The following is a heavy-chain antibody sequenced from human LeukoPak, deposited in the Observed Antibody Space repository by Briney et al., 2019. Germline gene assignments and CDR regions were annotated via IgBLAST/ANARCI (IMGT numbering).Heavy chain of an antibody. Sequence: ASVKVSCKASGYTFTSYYMHWVRQAPGQGLEWMGIINPSGGSTSYAQKLQGRVTMTTDTSTSTAYMELRSLRSDDTAVYYCARDHRTKWLPAFDYWGQGTLVTVSS. J-gene: IGHJ4*02. CDR3: ARDHRTKWLPAFDY. CDR1: GYTFTSYY. D-gene: IGHD5-12*01. CDR2: INPSGGST. V-gene: IGHV1-46*01.